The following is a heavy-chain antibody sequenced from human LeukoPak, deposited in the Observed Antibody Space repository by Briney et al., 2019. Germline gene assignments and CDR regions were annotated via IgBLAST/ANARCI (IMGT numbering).Heavy chain of an antibody. CDR2: IYPGDSDT. Sequence: HGESLKIPCKGSGYSFSSYWIGWVRQTPGKGLEWMGIIYPGDSDTRYSPSFQGQVTISADKSISTAYLQWSSLKASDTAMYYCARRLYDSSGYYFDFWGQGTLVTVSS. D-gene: IGHD3-22*01. V-gene: IGHV5-51*01. CDR3: ARRLYDSSGYYFDF. CDR1: GYSFSSYW. J-gene: IGHJ4*02.